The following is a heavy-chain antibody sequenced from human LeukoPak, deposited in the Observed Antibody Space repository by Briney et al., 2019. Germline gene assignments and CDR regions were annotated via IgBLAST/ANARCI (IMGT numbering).Heavy chain of an antibody. Sequence: GGSLRLSCAASGFTFSSYWMSWVRQAPGKGLEWVANIKQDGSEKYYVDSVKGRFTISRDNAKNSLYLQMNSLRAEDTAVYYCARVRGVERLPSLEWDYWGQGTLVTVSS. CDR2: IKQDGSEK. J-gene: IGHJ4*02. CDR1: GFTFSSYW. CDR3: ARVRGVERLPSLEWDY. D-gene: IGHD3-3*01. V-gene: IGHV3-7*01.